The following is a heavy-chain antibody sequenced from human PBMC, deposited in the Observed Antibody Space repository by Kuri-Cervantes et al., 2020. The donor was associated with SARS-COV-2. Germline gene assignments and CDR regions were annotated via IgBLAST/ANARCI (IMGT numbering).Heavy chain of an antibody. CDR1: GYTFTGYY. J-gene: IGHJ3*02. D-gene: IGHD1-1*01. CDR2: INPNSGGT. CDR3: ARDVTTGTTSKSLRSAFDI. V-gene: IGHV1-2*02. Sequence: ASVKVSCKASGYTFTGYYMHWVRQAPGQGLEWMGWINPNSGGTNYAQKLQGRVTMTTDTSTSTAYMELRSLRSDDTAVYYCARDVTTGTTSKSLRSAFDIWGQGTMVTVSS.